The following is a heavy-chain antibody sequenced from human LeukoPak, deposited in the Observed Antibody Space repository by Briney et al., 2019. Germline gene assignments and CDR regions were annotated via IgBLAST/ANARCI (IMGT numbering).Heavy chain of an antibody. J-gene: IGHJ4*02. D-gene: IGHD3-22*01. CDR2: IYSSGST. CDR1: GGSISSSYYY. Sequence: PSETLSLTCTVSGGSISSSYYYWGWIRQPPGKGLEWIGSIYSSGSTYYNPSLKSRVTISVDTSKNQFSLKLSSVTAADTAVYYCARGGGGPYYYDSSGYYYWGQGTLVTVSS. CDR3: ARGGGGPYYYDSSGYYY. V-gene: IGHV4-39*07.